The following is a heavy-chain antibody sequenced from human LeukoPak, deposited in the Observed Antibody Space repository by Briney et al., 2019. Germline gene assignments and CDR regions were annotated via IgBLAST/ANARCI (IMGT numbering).Heavy chain of an antibody. D-gene: IGHD2-15*01. CDR2: INPNSGGT. Sequence: GASVKVSCKASGYTFTGYYMHWVRQAPGQGLEWMGWINPNSGGTNYAQKFQGRVTMTRDTSISTAYMELSRLRSDDTAVYYCARLYCSGGSCRRTANMDVWGKGTTVTVSS. CDR3: ARLYCSGGSCRRTANMDV. J-gene: IGHJ6*03. V-gene: IGHV1-2*02. CDR1: GYTFTGYY.